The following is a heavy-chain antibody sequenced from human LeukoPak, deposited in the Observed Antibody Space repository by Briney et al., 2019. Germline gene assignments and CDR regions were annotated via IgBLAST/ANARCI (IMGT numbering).Heavy chain of an antibody. CDR1: AFPFSGYS. CDR3: TRGYYFDF. Sequence: GGSVRLSCVVSAFPFSGYSMNWVRQAPGKGLEWVSAISVTSTYIYYADSVRGRFTISRDNAKNSLYLQMNSLRADDTAVYFCTRGYYFDFWGQGTLVTVSS. CDR2: ISVTSTYI. D-gene: IGHD2-15*01. J-gene: IGHJ4*02. V-gene: IGHV3-21*01.